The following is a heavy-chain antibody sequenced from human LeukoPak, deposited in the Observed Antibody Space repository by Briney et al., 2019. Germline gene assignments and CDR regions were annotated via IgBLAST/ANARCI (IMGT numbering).Heavy chain of an antibody. D-gene: IGHD3-9*01. Sequence: GGSLRLSCAASGFTFSSYGMHWVRQAPGKGLEWVAFIRYGGSNKYYADSVKGRFTISRDNSKNTLYLQMNSLRAEDTAVYYCKGGYDILTGYYFDYWGQGALVTVSS. J-gene: IGHJ4*02. CDR1: GFTFSSYG. CDR2: IRYGGSNK. CDR3: KGGYDILTGYYFDY. V-gene: IGHV3-30*02.